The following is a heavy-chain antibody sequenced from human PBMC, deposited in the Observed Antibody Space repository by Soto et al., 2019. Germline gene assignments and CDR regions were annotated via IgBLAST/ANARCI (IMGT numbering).Heavy chain of an antibody. Sequence: QITLKESGPTLVKPTQTLTLTCTVSGFSLNTYGVGVGWIRQPPGKALEWLALIYWDDDKGYSPSLKSRLTITKDTSKNPVVLTMTNMDPVDTVTYYCARALGSWGAYYFDYWGQGTLVTVSS. CDR2: IYWDDDK. D-gene: IGHD3-16*01. V-gene: IGHV2-5*02. J-gene: IGHJ4*02. CDR3: ARALGSWGAYYFDY. CDR1: GFSLNTYGVG.